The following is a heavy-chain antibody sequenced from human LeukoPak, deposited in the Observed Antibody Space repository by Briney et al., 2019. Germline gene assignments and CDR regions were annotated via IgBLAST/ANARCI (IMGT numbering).Heavy chain of an antibody. CDR2: ISYDGSNK. V-gene: IGHV3-30*18. CDR3: AKAEGYCSSTSCYGLYYFDY. Sequence: GGSLRLSCAASGFTFSSYGMHWVRQAPGKGLEWVAVISYDGSNKYYADSVKGRFTISRDNSKNTLYLQMNSLRAEDTAVYYCAKAEGYCSSTSCYGLYYFDYWGQGTLVTVSS. CDR1: GFTFSSYG. J-gene: IGHJ4*02. D-gene: IGHD2-2*01.